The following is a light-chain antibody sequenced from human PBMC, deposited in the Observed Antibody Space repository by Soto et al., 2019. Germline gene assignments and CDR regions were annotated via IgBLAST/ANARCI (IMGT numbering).Light chain of an antibody. CDR3: KQPSMVPYT. Sequence: DIQMTQSPSSLSASVGDRVTITCRASQRVSTYLNWYSQKSGGAPKVLIHGVSKLENGTPSRFRGSGLDTDFTLTMNTLQPEDFGVYFCKQPSMVPYTFGQGTTVDI. CDR1: QRVSTY. J-gene: IGKJ1*01. CDR2: GVS. V-gene: IGKV1-39*01.